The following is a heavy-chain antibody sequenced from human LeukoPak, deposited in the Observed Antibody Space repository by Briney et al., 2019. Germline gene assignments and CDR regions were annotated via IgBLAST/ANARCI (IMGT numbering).Heavy chain of an antibody. CDR1: GGSISSYY. V-gene: IGHV4-38-2*02. J-gene: IGHJ4*02. CDR3: ARAYGDSVRWVDY. Sequence: SETLSLTCTVSGGSISSYYWGWIRQPPGKGLEWIGSIYHSGSTYYNPSLKSRVTISVDTSKNQFSLKLSSVTAADTAVYYCARAYGDSVRWVDYWGQGTLVTVSS. CDR2: IYHSGST. D-gene: IGHD4-17*01.